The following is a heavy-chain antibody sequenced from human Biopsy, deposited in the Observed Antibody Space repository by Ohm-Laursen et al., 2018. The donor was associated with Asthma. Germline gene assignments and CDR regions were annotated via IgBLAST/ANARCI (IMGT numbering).Heavy chain of an antibody. D-gene: IGHD3-22*01. CDR2: ISWNSVTI. J-gene: IGHJ4*02. CDR1: GFKFDEYT. CDR3: AKVRSDWVITESFDY. Sequence: SLRLSCAASGFKFDEYTMHWVRQAPGKGLEWVSGISWNSVTIGYADSVEGRFTISRDNAKNSVFLHMDSLRPEDTAFYYCAKVRSDWVITESFDYWGQGVLVTVSS. V-gene: IGHV3-9*01.